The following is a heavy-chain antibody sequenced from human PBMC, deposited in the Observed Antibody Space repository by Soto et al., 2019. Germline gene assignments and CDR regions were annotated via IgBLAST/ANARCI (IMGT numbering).Heavy chain of an antibody. D-gene: IGHD2-15*01. Sequence: QVQLVESGGGVVQPGRSLRLSCAASGFIFNEYGMHWVRQAPGKGLEWVAVIGYDGSNKYYADSVRGRFTFSRDNSRNKMSLQMNSLRVEDTAMYYCARWGCSGSNCNLNQRSFDLWGQGTLVTVSS. CDR2: IGYDGSNK. J-gene: IGHJ4*02. V-gene: IGHV3-33*01. CDR3: ARWGCSGSNCNLNQRSFDL. CDR1: GFIFNEYG.